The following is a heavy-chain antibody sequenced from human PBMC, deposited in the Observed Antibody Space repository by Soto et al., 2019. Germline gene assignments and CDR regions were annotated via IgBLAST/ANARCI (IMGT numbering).Heavy chain of an antibody. CDR2: IYPSGST. Sequence: SLSLRCAVSGGSISSGGYSWSWIRQPPGKGLEWIGYIYPSGSTYHNPSLKGRVTISEARPKNQFYLRLTSVTAADTAVYYCARVFGNGQNSYYYAMDVWAQGTTVTVSS. J-gene: IGHJ6*02. CDR3: ARVFGNGQNSYYYAMDV. D-gene: IGHD2-21*01. V-gene: IGHV4-30-2*01. CDR1: GGSISSGGYS.